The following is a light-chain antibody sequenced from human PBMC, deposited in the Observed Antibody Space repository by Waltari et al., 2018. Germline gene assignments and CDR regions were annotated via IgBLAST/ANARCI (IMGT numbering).Light chain of an antibody. V-gene: IGLV1-47*01. CDR1: SSNIGSTY. J-gene: IGLJ2*01. Sequence: QSVLTQPPSASGTPGQRVTISCSGSSSNIGSTYLYWYQQLPGTAPKLLIYRNNQRPSGVPDRFSGSKSGTSASLAISGLRSEDEADYYCAAWDDSLSGVVFGGGTKLTVL. CDR3: AAWDDSLSGVV. CDR2: RNN.